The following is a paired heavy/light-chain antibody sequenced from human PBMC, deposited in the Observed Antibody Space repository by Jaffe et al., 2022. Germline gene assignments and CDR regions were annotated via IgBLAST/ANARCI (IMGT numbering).Light chain of an antibody. CDR2: KAS. J-gene: IGKJ4*01. CDR1: QSISNE. Sequence: DIQMTQSPSTLSASVGDRVTITCRASQSISNELAWYQQKPGKAPKFMIYKASILESGVPSRFSGSGSGTEFTLTISSLQPDDFATYYCQQYNSYPLTFGGGTKVEIK. CDR3: QQYNSYPLT. V-gene: IGKV1-5*03.
Heavy chain of an antibody. J-gene: IGHJ5*02. CDR3: ARQDRASSPPDWFDP. D-gene: IGHD6-6*01. CDR1: GGSISSRSYY. Sequence: QLQLQESGPGLVTPSETLSLTCTVSGGSISSRSYYWGWIRQPPGKGLEWIGSIYYSTNTYYNPSLKSRVTISIDTSKDQFSLKLSSVTAADTAVYYCARQDRASSPPDWFDPWGQGTLVTVSS. CDR2: IYYSTNT. V-gene: IGHV4-39*01.